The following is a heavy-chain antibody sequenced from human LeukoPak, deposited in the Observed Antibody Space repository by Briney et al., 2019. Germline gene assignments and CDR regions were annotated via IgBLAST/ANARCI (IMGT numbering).Heavy chain of an antibody. V-gene: IGHV4-4*02. D-gene: IGHD1-26*01. CDR2: ISLTGET. Sequence: PGGSLRLSCAASGFTFSNAWMSWVRQAPGKGLEWIGEISLTGETNYNPSLNGRVTMSLDESRNQLSLDLTSVTAADTAIYYCSRESGAFCPFGYWGQGTLVIVPP. CDR3: SRESGAFCPFGY. CDR1: GFTFSNAW. J-gene: IGHJ4*02.